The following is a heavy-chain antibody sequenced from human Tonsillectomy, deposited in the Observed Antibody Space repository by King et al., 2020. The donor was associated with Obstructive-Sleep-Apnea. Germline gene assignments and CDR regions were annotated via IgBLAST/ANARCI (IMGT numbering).Heavy chain of an antibody. V-gene: IGHV1-18*04. CDR3: ARDQYQLLSPFDY. Sequence: LVQSGAEVMKPGASVKVSCKASGYIFTSYGVSWVRQAPGQGLEWMGSISAYNGHTNYAQKLQGRVTMTTDTSTSTAYMDLRSLRSDDTAVYYCARDQYQLLSPFDYWGQGTLVTVSS. D-gene: IGHD2-2*01. CDR1: GYIFTSYG. CDR2: ISAYNGHT. J-gene: IGHJ4*02.